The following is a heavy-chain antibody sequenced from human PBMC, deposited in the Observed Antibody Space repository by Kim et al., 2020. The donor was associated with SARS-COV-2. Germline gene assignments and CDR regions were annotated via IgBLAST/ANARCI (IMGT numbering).Heavy chain of an antibody. D-gene: IGHD3-9*01. CDR1: GGSFSGYY. J-gene: IGHJ6*02. CDR2: INHSGST. V-gene: IGHV4-34*01. CDR3: LQRYFDWLLSDHYGMDV. Sequence: SETLSLTCAVYGGSFSGYYWSWIRQPPGKGLEWIGEINHSGSTNYNPSLKSRVTISVDTSKNQFSLKLSSVTAADTPVYYCLQRYFDWLLSDHYGMDVWGQETTVTVSS.